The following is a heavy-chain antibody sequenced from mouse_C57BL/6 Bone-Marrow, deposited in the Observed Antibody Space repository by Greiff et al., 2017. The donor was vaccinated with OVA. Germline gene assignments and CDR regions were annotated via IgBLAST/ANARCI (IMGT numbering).Heavy chain of an antibody. D-gene: IGHD2-1*01. CDR1: GYTFTDYY. V-gene: IGHV1-19*01. CDR3: ARGGNPYAMDY. CDR2: INPYNGGT. Sequence: SGPVLVKPGASVKMSCKASGYTFTDYYMNWVKQSHGKSLEWIGVINPYNGGTSYNQKFKGKATLTVDKSSSTAYMELNSLTSEDSAVYYCARGGNPYAMDYWGQGTSVTVSS. J-gene: IGHJ4*01.